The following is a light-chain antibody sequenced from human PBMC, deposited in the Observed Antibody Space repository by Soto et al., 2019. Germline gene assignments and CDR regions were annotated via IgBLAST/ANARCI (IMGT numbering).Light chain of an antibody. J-gene: IGKJ5*01. CDR1: QAFSNL. CDR3: QQANSFPVT. CDR2: GAS. Sequence: DIQMTQSPSSVSASVGDRVIISCRASQAFSNLLAWYQQKPGKAPKLLIYGASTLQGGVPSRFSGSGSGTDFTLTISSLQPEDFATYYCQQANSFPVTFGQGTRLEIK. V-gene: IGKV1-12*01.